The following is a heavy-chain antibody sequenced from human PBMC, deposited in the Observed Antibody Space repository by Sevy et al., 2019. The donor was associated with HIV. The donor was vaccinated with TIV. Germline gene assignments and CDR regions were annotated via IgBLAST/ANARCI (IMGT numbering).Heavy chain of an antibody. D-gene: IGHD3-10*01. Sequence: GGSLRLSCTASGFSFNSYDMNWVRQAPGKGLEWVASISSVSTIIYYGDSVRGRFSISRDNAKKSLYLQMNSVRVEVTAVYYCAGVVGYVSCDYDKYYYDLDVWGQGTAVTVSS. V-gene: IGHV3-21*01. CDR3: AGVVGYVSCDYDKYYYDLDV. CDR2: ISSVSTII. CDR1: GFSFNSYD. J-gene: IGHJ6*02.